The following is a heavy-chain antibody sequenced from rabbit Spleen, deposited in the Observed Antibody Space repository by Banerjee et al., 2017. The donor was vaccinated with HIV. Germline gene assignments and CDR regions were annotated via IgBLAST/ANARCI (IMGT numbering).Heavy chain of an antibody. CDR2: IYGGDSDITS. CDR1: GFSFSNKAV. CDR3: ARAIVPWLGLTRLDL. J-gene: IGHJ3*01. D-gene: IGHD4-1*01. Sequence: QEQLVESGGGLVKPGASLTLTCKASGFSFSNKAVMCWVRQAPGKGLEWIACIYGGDSDITSYYANWAKGRFTISKTSSTTVTLQMTSLTVADTATYFCARAIVPWLGLTRLDLWGQGTLVTVS. V-gene: IGHV1S45*01.